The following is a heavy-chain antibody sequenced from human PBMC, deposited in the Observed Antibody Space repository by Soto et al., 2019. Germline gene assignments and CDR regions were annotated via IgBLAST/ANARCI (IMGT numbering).Heavy chain of an antibody. J-gene: IGHJ3*02. V-gene: IGHV1-69*01. CDR3: AGGRSIFGVVGDAFDI. Sequence: QVQLVQSGAEVKKPGSSVKVSCKASGGTFSSYAISWVRQAPGQGLEWMGGIIPIFGTANYAQKFQGRVTITADESKSTAYMELSSLRSEDTAVYYCAGGRSIFGVVGDAFDIWGQGTMVTVSS. CDR2: IIPIFGTA. D-gene: IGHD3-3*01. CDR1: GGTFSSYA.